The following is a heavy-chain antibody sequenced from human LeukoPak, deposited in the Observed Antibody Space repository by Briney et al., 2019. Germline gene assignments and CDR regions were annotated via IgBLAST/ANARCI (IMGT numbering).Heavy chain of an antibody. Sequence: GGSLRLSCSASGFTFSTYWMSWVRQAPGKGLEWVANMKRDGSEIYYVDSVKGRFTISRDNAKNSLFLQMNSLRAEDTAVYYCARYGRDYDFWSGAVGDYWGQGTLVTVSS. CDR2: MKRDGSEI. V-gene: IGHV3-7*01. D-gene: IGHD3-3*01. CDR1: GFTFSTYW. CDR3: ARYGRDYDFWSGAVGDY. J-gene: IGHJ4*02.